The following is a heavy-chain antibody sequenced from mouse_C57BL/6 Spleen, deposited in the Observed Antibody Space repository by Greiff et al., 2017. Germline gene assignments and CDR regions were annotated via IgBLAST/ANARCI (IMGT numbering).Heavy chain of an antibody. Sequence: EVQVVESGEGLVKPGGSLKLSCAASGFTFSSYAMSWVRQTPEKRLEWVAYISSGGDYIYYAGTVKGRFTISSDNARNTLYLQMSSRKAEDTAMYYCTRESDSNRYFDVWGTGTTVTVSS. CDR1: GFTFSSYA. D-gene: IGHD2-5*01. V-gene: IGHV5-9-1*02. CDR3: TRESDSNRYFDV. J-gene: IGHJ1*03. CDR2: ISSGGDYI.